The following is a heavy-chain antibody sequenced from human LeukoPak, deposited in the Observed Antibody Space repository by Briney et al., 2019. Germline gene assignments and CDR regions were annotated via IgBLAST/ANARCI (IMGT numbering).Heavy chain of an antibody. Sequence: ASVKVSCKASGYTFTGYYMHWVRQAPGQGLEWMGGINPNSGGTNYAQKFQGRVTMTRDTSISTAYMELSRLRSDDTAVYYCARMGHYDSSGYYYVGAFDIWGQGTLVTVSS. V-gene: IGHV1-2*02. J-gene: IGHJ3*02. CDR3: ARMGHYDSSGYYYVGAFDI. CDR1: GYTFTGYY. CDR2: INPNSGGT. D-gene: IGHD3-22*01.